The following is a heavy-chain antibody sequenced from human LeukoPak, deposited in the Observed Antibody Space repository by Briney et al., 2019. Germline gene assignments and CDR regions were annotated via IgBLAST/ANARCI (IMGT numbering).Heavy chain of an antibody. J-gene: IGHJ4*02. CDR2: GFYRGSA. CDR3: ARLRGAMTPVTSDFGY. CDR1: GGSISGSSYY. V-gene: IGHV4-39*01. D-gene: IGHD4-17*01. Sequence: PPETLSLTCTVSGGSISGSSYYWAWIRQPPGKGLEWIASGFYRGSAYYNPSLKSRVTISVDTSKNQFSLNLSSLTAADTAVYYCARLRGAMTPVTSDFGYWGQGTLVTVSS.